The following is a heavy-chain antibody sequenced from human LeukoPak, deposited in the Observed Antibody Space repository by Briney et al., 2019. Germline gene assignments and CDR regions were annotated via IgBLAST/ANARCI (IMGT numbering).Heavy chain of an antibody. D-gene: IGHD3-3*01. CDR2: INPNSGGT. J-gene: IGHJ4*02. CDR3: AATGEDFWSGYYLDY. Sequence: ASVKVSCTASGYTFTGYYMHWVRQAPGQGLEWMGWINPNSGGTNYAKKFQGRVTMTRDTSISTAYMELSRLRSDDTAVYYCAATGEDFWSGYYLDYWGQGTLVTVSS. V-gene: IGHV1-2*02. CDR1: GYTFTGYY.